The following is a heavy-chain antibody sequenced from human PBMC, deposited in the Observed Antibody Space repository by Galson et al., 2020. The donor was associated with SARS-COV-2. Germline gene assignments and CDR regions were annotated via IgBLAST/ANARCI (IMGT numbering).Heavy chain of an antibody. CDR3: AKAVGTGYSSSWYPYYFDY. V-gene: IGHV3-9*01. CDR1: GFTFDDYA. J-gene: IGHJ4*02. D-gene: IGHD6-13*01. Sequence: GGSLRLSCAASGFTFDDYAMHWVRQAPGKGLEWVSGISWNSGSIGYADSVKGRFTISRDNAKNSLYLQMNSLRAEDTALYYCAKAVGTGYSSSWYPYYFDYWGQGTLVTVSS. CDR2: ISWNSGSI.